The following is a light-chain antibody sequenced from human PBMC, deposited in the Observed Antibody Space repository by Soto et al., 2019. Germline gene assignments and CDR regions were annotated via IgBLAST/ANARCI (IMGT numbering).Light chain of an antibody. CDR3: QQYGSSPIT. CDR1: QSVSSNY. Sequence: EIVLTQSPGTLSLSPGERATLSCRASQSVSSNYLAWYQQKPGQAPRLLIYSASISATAIPDRFSGSGSGTDFTLTISRLEPEDFAVYYCQQYGSSPITLGQGTRLDIK. J-gene: IGKJ5*01. CDR2: SAS. V-gene: IGKV3-20*01.